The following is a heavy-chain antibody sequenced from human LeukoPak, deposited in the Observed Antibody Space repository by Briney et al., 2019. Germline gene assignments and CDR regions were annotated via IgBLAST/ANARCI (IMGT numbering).Heavy chain of an antibody. CDR2: INHSGST. CDR3: LVAAAALGSQH. J-gene: IGHJ1*01. V-gene: IGHV4-34*01. D-gene: IGHD6-13*01. Sequence: SETLSLTCAVNGGSFTGLYWNWIRQPPGKGLEWIGEINHSGSTSYNPSLKSRATISVDTSTNQFSLKLSSMTAADTAVYYCLVAAAALGSQHWGQGTLVTVSS. CDR1: GGSFTGLY.